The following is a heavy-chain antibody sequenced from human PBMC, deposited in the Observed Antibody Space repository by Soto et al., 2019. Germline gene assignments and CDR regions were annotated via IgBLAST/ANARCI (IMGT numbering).Heavy chain of an antibody. D-gene: IGHD5-18*01. Sequence: GGSLRLSCAASGFTFNSYAMSWVRQAPGKGLEWVSTISGSDGRTYSTDSVKGRFTISRDNSRNTAYLQMNSLRVEDTAVYYCAKGVSQYTPLALFDYWGRGTLGTV. CDR1: GFTFNSYA. V-gene: IGHV3-23*01. J-gene: IGHJ4*02. CDR3: AKGVSQYTPLALFDY. CDR2: ISGSDGRT.